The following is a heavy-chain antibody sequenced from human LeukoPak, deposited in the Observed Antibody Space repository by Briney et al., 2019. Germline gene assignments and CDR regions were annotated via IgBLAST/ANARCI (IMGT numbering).Heavy chain of an antibody. J-gene: IGHJ4*02. V-gene: IGHV3-23*01. Sequence: GGTLRLSCVASGFTFSTYDMTWVRQAPGKGLEWVSIINSYGTYTFYADSVRGRFTISRDNSKNTLYLQMHSLRAEDTAVYYCAKDRLRGGYGFDLMDYWGQGTLVTVSS. CDR3: AKDRLRGGYGFDLMDY. CDR2: INSYGTYT. D-gene: IGHD5-18*01. CDR1: GFTFSTYD.